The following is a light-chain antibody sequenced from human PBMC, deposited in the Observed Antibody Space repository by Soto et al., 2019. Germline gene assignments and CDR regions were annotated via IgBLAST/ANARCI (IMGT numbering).Light chain of an antibody. J-gene: IGLJ3*02. CDR2: EVS. Sequence: QSALTQPASVSGSPGQSITISCTGTSSDVGYFNYVSWYQHHPGKAPKLIIYEVSNRPSGVSNRFSASKSGNTASLTISGLQAEDEADYYCSSYTTSSTQVLGGGTKVTVL. CDR3: SSYTTSSTQV. CDR1: SSDVGYFNY. V-gene: IGLV2-14*01.